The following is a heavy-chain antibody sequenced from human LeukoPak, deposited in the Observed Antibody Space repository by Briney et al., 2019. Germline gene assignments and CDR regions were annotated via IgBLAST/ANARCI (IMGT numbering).Heavy chain of an antibody. V-gene: IGHV3-33*01. D-gene: IGHD1-26*01. J-gene: IGHJ4*02. CDR3: ARVGFHSGFDY. CDR1: GFTFSSYG. CDR2: IWYDGSNK. Sequence: GGSLRLSCAASGFTFSSYGMHWVRQAPDKGLEWVAVIWYDGSNKYYADSVKGRFTISRDNSKNTLYLQMNSLRAEDTAVYYCARVGFHSGFDYWGQGTLVTVSS.